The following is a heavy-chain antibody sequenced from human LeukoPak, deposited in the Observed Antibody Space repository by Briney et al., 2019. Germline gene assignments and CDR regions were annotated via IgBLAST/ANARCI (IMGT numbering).Heavy chain of an antibody. D-gene: IGHD5-18*01. Sequence: ASVKVSCKASGYTFSNYYMKWVRQAPGQGLEWMGIINPVGGSTSYAQKFQGRVTMTRDTSTSTVYTELSSLRYEDTAVYYCARGYSYDSVLDYWGQGTLVTVSS. CDR1: GYTFSNYY. CDR2: INPVGGST. CDR3: ARGYSYDSVLDY. J-gene: IGHJ4*02. V-gene: IGHV1-46*01.